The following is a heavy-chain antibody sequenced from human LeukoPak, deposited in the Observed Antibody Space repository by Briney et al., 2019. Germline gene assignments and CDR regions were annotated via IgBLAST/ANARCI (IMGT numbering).Heavy chain of an antibody. CDR1: GFTFSSYA. CDR3: AGLGLGSSSWLPFDY. D-gene: IGHD6-13*01. V-gene: IGHV3-23*01. J-gene: IGHJ4*02. CDR2: ISGSGGST. Sequence: HPGGSLRLSCAASGFTFSSYAMSWVRQAPGKGLEWVSAISGSGGSTYYADSVKGRFTISRDNSKNTLYLQMNSLRAEDTAVYYCAGLGLGSSSWLPFDYWGQGTLVTVSS.